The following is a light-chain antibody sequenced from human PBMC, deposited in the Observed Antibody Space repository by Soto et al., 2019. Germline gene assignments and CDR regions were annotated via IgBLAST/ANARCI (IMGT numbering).Light chain of an antibody. J-gene: IGKJ2*01. CDR3: KQCVRSPYT. CDR1: QSVSGND. V-gene: IGKV3-20*01. Sequence: EIVLTQSPGTLSLSPGERGTLSCWASQSVSGNDLAWYQQKPGQAPRLLIYGASSRATGITDRFSGNGSGTDFTLTISRLEPEDFAVYYCKQCVRSPYTFGPGTKLEIK. CDR2: GAS.